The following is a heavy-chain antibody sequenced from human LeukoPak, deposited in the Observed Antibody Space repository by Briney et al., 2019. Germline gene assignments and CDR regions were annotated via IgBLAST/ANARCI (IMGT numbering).Heavy chain of an antibody. D-gene: IGHD3-22*01. V-gene: IGHV1-69*04. CDR3: ARDHGEYYYDSSGYPDY. CDR1: GYTFTSYY. CDR2: IIPILGIA. Sequence: ASVKVSCKASGYTFTSYYMHWVRQAPGQGLEWMGRIIPILGIANYAQKFQGRVTITADKSTSTAYMELSSLRSEDTAVYYCARDHGEYYYDSSGYPDYWGQGTLVTVSS. J-gene: IGHJ4*02.